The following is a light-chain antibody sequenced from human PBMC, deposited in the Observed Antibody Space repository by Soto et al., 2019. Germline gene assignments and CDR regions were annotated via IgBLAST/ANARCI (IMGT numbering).Light chain of an antibody. Sequence: DIQMTQSPSTLSASVGDRVTITCRASQYISNWLAWYQQKPGKAPKLLIYKASSLESGVPSRFSGSGSGTAFTLTIISLQPDAFATYYHQQNTRQRTFGQGTKVEIK. CDR3: QQNTRQRT. V-gene: IGKV1-5*03. CDR1: QYISNW. CDR2: KAS. J-gene: IGKJ1*01.